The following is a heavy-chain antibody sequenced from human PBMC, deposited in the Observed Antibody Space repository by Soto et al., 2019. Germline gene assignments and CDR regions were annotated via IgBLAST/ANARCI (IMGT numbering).Heavy chain of an antibody. D-gene: IGHD2-8*01. V-gene: IGHV3-33*01. Sequence: QVQLVESGGGVVQPGRSLRLSCAASGFTFSSYGMHWVRQAPGKGLEWVAVIWYDGSNKYYADSVKGRFTISRDNSKNTLYLQMNSLRAEDTAVYYCARSGFGDGTNPLEVWGQGTTVTVSS. CDR2: IWYDGSNK. J-gene: IGHJ6*02. CDR3: ARSGFGDGTNPLEV. CDR1: GFTFSSYG.